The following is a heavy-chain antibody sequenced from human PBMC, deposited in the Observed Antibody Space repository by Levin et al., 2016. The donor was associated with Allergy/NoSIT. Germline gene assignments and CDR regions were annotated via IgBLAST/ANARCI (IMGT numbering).Heavy chain of an antibody. CDR2: IYPGDADT. CDR1: GYSFNSYW. J-gene: IGHJ3*02. D-gene: IGHD1-26*01. V-gene: IGHV5-51*01. Sequence: GESLKISCKGSGYSFNSYWIGWVRQMSGKGLEWMGIIYPGDADTRYSPSLQGQVTISADKSTSTAYLQWRSLKASDTAMYYCARLLGSGTYLDAFDMWGQGTMITVSS. CDR3: ARLLGSGTYLDAFDM.